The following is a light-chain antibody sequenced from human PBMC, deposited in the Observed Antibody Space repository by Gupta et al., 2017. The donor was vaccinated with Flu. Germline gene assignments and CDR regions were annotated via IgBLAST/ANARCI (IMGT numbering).Light chain of an antibody. Sequence: SPGQTATITCSGDKLGDKYGSWYQHKPGQSPILVIYQNTRRPSGIPGRFSGSNSGNTATLTISGTQAMDEADYYCQAWDSGTAVFGGGTKLTVL. CDR2: QNT. CDR1: KLGDKY. J-gene: IGLJ3*02. CDR3: QAWDSGTAV. V-gene: IGLV3-1*01.